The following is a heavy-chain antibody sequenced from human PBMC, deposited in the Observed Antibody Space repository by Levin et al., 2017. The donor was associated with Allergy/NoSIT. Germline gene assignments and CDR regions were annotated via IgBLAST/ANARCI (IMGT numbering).Heavy chain of an antibody. CDR1: GFTFSRHW. V-gene: IGHV3-74*01. CDR3: ARETDSSGYYADY. CDR2: INSDGSTT. Sequence: GESLKISCAASGFTFSRHWMQWVRQVPGKRLVWVSRINSDGSTTTYADSVKGRFTISRDNAKNTLYLQMNSLRAEDTAVYYCARETDSSGYYADYWGQGTLVTVSS. D-gene: IGHD3-22*01. J-gene: IGHJ4*02.